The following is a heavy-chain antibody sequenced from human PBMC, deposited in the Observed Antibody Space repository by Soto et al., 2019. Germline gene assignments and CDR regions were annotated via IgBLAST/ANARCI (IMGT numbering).Heavy chain of an antibody. J-gene: IGHJ2*01. V-gene: IGHV3-72*01. CDR2: TRNKANSYTT. Sequence: EVQLVESGGGLVQPGGSLRLSCAASGFTFSDHYMDWVRQAPGTGLEWVGRTRNKANSYTTAYAASVKGRFTISRDDSKNSQYLQMHSLTTEDTAVDYCARGAVNWGLGRDLWGRGTLVTVSS. CDR1: GFTFSDHY. D-gene: IGHD7-27*01. CDR3: ARGAVNWGLGRDL.